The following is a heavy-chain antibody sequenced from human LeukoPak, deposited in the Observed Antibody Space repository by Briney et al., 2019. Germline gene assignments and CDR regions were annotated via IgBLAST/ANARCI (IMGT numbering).Heavy chain of an antibody. V-gene: IGHV3-48*03. CDR2: ISGSGRTM. Sequence: GGSLRLSCAASGFTFSSYEMSWVRQAPGKGLEWVSYISGSGRTMSYADSVKGRFTISRDNAKNSLYLQMNGLRVEDTAVYHCARGGLYGYDVFDYWGQGTLVTVSS. D-gene: IGHD5-12*01. J-gene: IGHJ4*02. CDR3: ARGGLYGYDVFDY. CDR1: GFTFSSYE.